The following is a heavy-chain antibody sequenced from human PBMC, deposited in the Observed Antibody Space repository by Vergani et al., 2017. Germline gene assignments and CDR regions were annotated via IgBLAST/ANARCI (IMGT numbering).Heavy chain of an antibody. CDR1: GGTFSSYA. Sequence: QVQLVQSGAAVKKPGSSVKVSCKASGGTFSSYAISWVRQAPGQGLEWMGSIIPIFGTANYAQKFQGRVTITADESTSTAYMELSSLRSEEPAVYYFARQKDEYMDVWGKGTKVTVS. CDR3: ARQKDEYMDV. CDR2: IIPIFGTA. J-gene: IGHJ6*03. V-gene: IGHV1-69*13.